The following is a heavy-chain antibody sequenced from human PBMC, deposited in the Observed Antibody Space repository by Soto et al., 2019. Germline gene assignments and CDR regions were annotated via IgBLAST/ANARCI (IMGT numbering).Heavy chain of an antibody. Sequence: ASVKVSCQASGYTFTSYGISWVRQAHGQGLEWMGWISAYNGNTNYAQKLQGRVTMTTDTSTSTAYMELRSLRSDDTAVYYCAGGWVTATRVGMDVWGQGTTVTVSS. CDR1: GYTFTSYG. J-gene: IGHJ6*02. D-gene: IGHD2-21*02. CDR3: AGGWVTATRVGMDV. V-gene: IGHV1-18*01. CDR2: ISAYNGNT.